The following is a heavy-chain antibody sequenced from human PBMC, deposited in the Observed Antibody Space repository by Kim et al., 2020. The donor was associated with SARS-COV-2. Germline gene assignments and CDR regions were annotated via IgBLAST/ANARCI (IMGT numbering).Heavy chain of an antibody. CDR3: ARSAGPYDYYFDY. V-gene: IGHV5-51*01. D-gene: IGHD3-16*01. J-gene: IGHJ4*02. Sequence: RYRPSFHGQVTLSADKSTHTAYLQWSSLKASDTAMYYCARSAGPYDYYFDYWGQGTLVTVSS.